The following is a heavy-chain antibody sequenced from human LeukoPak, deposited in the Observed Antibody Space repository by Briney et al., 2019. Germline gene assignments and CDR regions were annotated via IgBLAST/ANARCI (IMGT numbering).Heavy chain of an antibody. CDR3: ANAGYYDSSGSYPPHY. Sequence: GGSLRLSCAASRFTFSNYGMHWVRQAPGKGLEWVAVISYDGSNKYYADSVKGRFTISRDTSKNTLYLQMNSLRAEDTAVYYCANAGYYDSSGSYPPHYWGQGTLVTVSS. V-gene: IGHV3-30*18. CDR1: RFTFSNYG. D-gene: IGHD3-22*01. CDR2: ISYDGSNK. J-gene: IGHJ4*02.